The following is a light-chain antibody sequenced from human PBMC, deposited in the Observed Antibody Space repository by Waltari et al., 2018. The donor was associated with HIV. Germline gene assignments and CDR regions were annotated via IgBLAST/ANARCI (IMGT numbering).Light chain of an antibody. CDR2: AVS. CDR3: SSYTSTITVV. V-gene: IGLV2-14*01. J-gene: IGLJ2*01. CDR1: NSDLGDYNY. Sequence: QSALTQPASVSGSPGQSVTISCTGTNSDLGDYNYVSWYQQHPGKAPKLIILAVSKRPSGVSNRFSGSKSGNTASLTISGLQAEDEADYYCSSYTSTITVVFGGGTKVTVL.